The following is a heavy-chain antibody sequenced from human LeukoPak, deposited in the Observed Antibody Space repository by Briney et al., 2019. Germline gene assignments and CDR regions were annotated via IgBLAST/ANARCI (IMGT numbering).Heavy chain of an antibody. J-gene: IGHJ4*02. CDR3: AKDPDSSGYYLYYFDY. CDR1: GFTFSSYS. V-gene: IGHV3-21*01. Sequence: GGSLRLSCAASGFTFSSYSMNWVRQAPGKGLERVPSISSRSDYIYYADSVKGRLTISRDNAKNSLYLQMNSLTAEDTAVYYCAKDPDSSGYYLYYFDYWGQGTLVTVSS. D-gene: IGHD3-22*01. CDR2: ISSRSDYI.